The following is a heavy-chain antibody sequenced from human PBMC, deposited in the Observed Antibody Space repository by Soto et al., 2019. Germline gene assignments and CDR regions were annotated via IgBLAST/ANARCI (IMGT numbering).Heavy chain of an antibody. CDR2: LNSGGSTA. D-gene: IGHD3-9*01. V-gene: IGHV3-74*01. CDR3: VRGARLAHYLDV. Sequence: GRSLRLSCAASEFTFSDHWMHWVRQAPGEGLVWVSRLNSGGSTANYADFVKGRFTISRDNAKNTVYLQMNSLRVEDTAVYYCVRGARLAHYLDVWGKGTTVTVSS. CDR1: EFTFSDHW. J-gene: IGHJ6*03.